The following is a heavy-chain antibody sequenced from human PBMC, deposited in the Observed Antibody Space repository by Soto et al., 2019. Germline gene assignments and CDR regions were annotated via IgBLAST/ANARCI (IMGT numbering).Heavy chain of an antibody. V-gene: IGHV1-69*13. D-gene: IGHD3-3*01. Sequence: SVKVSCKASGGTFSSYAISWGRQAPGQGLEWMGGIIPIFGTANYAQKFQGRVTITADESTSTAYMELSSLSSEDTAVYYCARDIPFDDFWSGRQYHFDYWGQGTLVTVS. CDR1: GGTFSSYA. CDR2: IIPIFGTA. CDR3: ARDIPFDDFWSGRQYHFDY. J-gene: IGHJ4*02.